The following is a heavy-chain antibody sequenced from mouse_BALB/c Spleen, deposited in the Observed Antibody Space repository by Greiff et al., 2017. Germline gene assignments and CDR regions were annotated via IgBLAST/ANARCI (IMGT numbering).Heavy chain of an antibody. D-gene: IGHD1-1*01. CDR2: ISYSGST. Sequence: VQLQQSGPSLVKPSQTLSLTCSVTGDSITSGYWNWIRKFPGNKLEYMGYISYSGSTYYNPSLKSRISITRDTSKNQYYLQLNSVTTEDTAPYYCAKYPPYYGSSYWDFDVWGAGTTVTVSS. J-gene: IGHJ1*01. V-gene: IGHV3-8*02. CDR3: AKYPPYYGSSYWDFDV. CDR1: GDSITSGY.